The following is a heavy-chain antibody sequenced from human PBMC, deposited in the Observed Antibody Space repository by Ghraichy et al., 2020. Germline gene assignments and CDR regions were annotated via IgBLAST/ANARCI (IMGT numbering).Heavy chain of an antibody. CDR2: ISGNEGTT. J-gene: IGHJ4*02. CDR3: AKGGGLAAYYRPGGH. V-gene: IGHV3-23*01. CDR1: GFSFSNYA. Sequence: GGSLRLSCAAFGFSFSNYAMHWVRQAPGKGLEWISVISGNEGTTHYAYSVKGRFTISRDNSKNTLYLDMNSLRAEDTAMYFCAKGGGLAAYYRPGGHWGQGTLVTVSS. D-gene: IGHD1-26*01.